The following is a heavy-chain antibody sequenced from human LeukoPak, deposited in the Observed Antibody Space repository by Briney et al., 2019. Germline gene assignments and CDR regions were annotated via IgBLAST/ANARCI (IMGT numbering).Heavy chain of an antibody. CDR3: ARRSVAGSLDY. V-gene: IGHV3-7*01. J-gene: IGHJ4*02. Sequence: GGSLRLSCAASGFTFSTYWLSWVRQAPGKGLEWVANTKEDGGEKYYVDSVKGRFTISRDNAENSLYLQMNSLRAEDTAVYYCARRSVAGSLDYWGQGTLVTVSS. D-gene: IGHD6-19*01. CDR1: GFTFSTYW. CDR2: TKEDGGEK.